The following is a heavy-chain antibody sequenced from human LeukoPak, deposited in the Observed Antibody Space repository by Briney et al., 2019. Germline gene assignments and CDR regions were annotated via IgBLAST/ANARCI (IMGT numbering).Heavy chain of an antibody. J-gene: IGHJ6*02. CDR3: ARGEALRQNHGMDV. D-gene: IGHD2/OR15-2a*01. V-gene: IGHV4-59*11. Sequence: PSETLSFTCTVSGGSIYGHYWSCIRQPPGKGLEWIGDIYFSGSTNYNPSLKSRVTISVATSKNQFSLQLSSVTAADTAVYYCARGEALRQNHGMDVWGQGTTVTVSS. CDR1: GGSIYGHY. CDR2: IYFSGST.